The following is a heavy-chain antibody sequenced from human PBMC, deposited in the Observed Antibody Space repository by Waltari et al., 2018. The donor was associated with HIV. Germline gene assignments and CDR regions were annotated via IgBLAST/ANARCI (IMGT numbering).Heavy chain of an antibody. CDR2: INSDGSST. CDR3: ARESLGSDWQRSKFFDL. D-gene: IGHD6-19*01. V-gene: IGHV3-74*01. J-gene: IGHJ2*01. Sequence: VRQAPGKGLVWVLRINSDGSSTNYADSVKGRFTISRDNAKNTLYLQMSSLRVEDTAVYYCARESLGSDWQRSKFFDLWGRGTLVTVSS.